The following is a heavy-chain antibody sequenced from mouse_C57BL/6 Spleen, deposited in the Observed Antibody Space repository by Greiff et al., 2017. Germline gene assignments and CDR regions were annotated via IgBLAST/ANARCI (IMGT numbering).Heavy chain of an antibody. CDR3: ARYYGSSYWYFDV. D-gene: IGHD1-1*01. CDR1: GFTFSDYY. V-gene: IGHV5-16*01. J-gene: IGHJ1*03. CDR2: INYEGSST. Sequence: DVQLVESEGGLVQPGSSTKISCTASGFTFSDYYMAWVRQVPEKGLDWVANINYEGSSTYYMDSLKSRFIISRDHAKNILYLQMISLKSEDTATYYCARYYGSSYWYFDVWGTGTTVTVSS.